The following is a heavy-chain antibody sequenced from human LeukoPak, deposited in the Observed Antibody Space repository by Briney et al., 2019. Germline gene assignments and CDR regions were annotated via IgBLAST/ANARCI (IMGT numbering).Heavy chain of an antibody. D-gene: IGHD2-2*01. V-gene: IGHV3-48*02. CDR1: GFTFSGYS. CDR3: ATRASDSYCRSTTCYHYYGMDV. Sequence: PGGSLRLSCAASGFTFSGYSMNWVRQAPGKGLEWVSYISSSSTTIYYADSVKGRFTISRDNAKNSLYLQMNSLRDEDTAVYYCATRASDSYCRSTTCYHYYGMDVWGQGTTVTVSS. J-gene: IGHJ6*02. CDR2: ISSSSTTI.